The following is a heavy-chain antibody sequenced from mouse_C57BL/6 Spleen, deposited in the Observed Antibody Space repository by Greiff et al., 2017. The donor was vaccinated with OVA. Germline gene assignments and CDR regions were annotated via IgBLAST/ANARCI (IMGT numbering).Heavy chain of an antibody. CDR3: AVLGPHY. J-gene: IGHJ2*01. CDR1: GYTFTSYW. V-gene: IGHV1-50*01. Sequence: QVQLQQPGAELVKPGASVKLSCKASGYTFTSYWMQWVKQRPGQGLEWIREIDPSDSYTNYNQKFKGKATLTVDTSSSTAYMQLSSLTSEDSAVYYCAVLGPHYWGQGTTLTVSS. D-gene: IGHD4-1*01. CDR2: IDPSDSYT.